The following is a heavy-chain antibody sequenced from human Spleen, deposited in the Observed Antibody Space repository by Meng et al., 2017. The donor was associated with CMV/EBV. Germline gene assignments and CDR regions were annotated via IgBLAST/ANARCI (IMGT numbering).Heavy chain of an antibody. Sequence: ASVKVSCKASGYTFSNHGICWVRQAPGQGLEWMGWISAYNGNTNYAEKIQGRVTMTTDTSTSTAYMELRSLRSDDTAVYYCASSPRSSPYSSSSYDYWGQGTLVTVSS. CDR2: ISAYNGNT. J-gene: IGHJ4*02. CDR3: ASSPRSSPYSSSSYDY. CDR1: GYTFSNHG. D-gene: IGHD6-6*01. V-gene: IGHV1-18*01.